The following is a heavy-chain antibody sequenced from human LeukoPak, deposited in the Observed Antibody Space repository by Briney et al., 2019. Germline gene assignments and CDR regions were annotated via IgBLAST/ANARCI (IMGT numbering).Heavy chain of an antibody. D-gene: IGHD6-25*01. CDR2: IWYDASNK. CDR1: GFTFSNYV. J-gene: IGHJ4*02. Sequence: PGGSLRPSCAVSGFTFSNYVMHWVRQAPGKGLEWVALIWYDASNKYYADSVKGRFTISRDNSKDTLYLQMNSLRAEDTAIYYCARGAAAGPDYWGQGTLVTVSS. CDR3: ARGAAAGPDY. V-gene: IGHV3-33*01.